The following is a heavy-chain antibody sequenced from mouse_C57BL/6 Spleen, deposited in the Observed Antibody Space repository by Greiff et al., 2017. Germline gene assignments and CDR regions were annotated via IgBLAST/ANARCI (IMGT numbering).Heavy chain of an antibody. CDR3: ARSRNYCNLDYAMDY. J-gene: IGHJ4*01. CDR2: INPSSGYT. Sequence: QVQLQQSGAELAKPGASVKLSCKASGYTFTSYWMHWVKQRPGQGLEWIGYINPSSGYTKYNQKFKDKVTLTADKSSNTAYMQLSSLTYEDSAVYYGARSRNYCNLDYAMDYWGQGTSVTVSS. V-gene: IGHV1-7*01. D-gene: IGHD2-1*01. CDR1: GYTFTSYW.